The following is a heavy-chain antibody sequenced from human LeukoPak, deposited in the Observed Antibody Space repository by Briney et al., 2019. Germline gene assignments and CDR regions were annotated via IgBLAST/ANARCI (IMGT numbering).Heavy chain of an antibody. D-gene: IGHD2-21*01. V-gene: IGHV4-39*01. CDR2: ISHSGST. J-gene: IGHJ5*02. CDR3: ARQANCGGDCYSFDP. Sequence: SSETLSLTCTVSGGSISSSSYYWGWIRQPPGKGLEWIGSISHSGSTYYNPSLKSRVTISVDTSKNLFSLKLSSVTASDTAVYYCARQANCGGDCYSFDPWGQGTLVTVSS. CDR1: GGSISSSSYY.